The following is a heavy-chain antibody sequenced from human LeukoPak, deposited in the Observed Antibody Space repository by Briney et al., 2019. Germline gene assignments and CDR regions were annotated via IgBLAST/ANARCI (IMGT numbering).Heavy chain of an antibody. D-gene: IGHD6-19*01. CDR1: GGSISSYY. CDR2: IYYSGST. Sequence: SETLSLTCTVSGGSISSYYWSWIRQPPGKGLEWIGYIYYSGSTNYNPSLKSRVTISVDTSKNQFSLKLSSVTAADTAVYYCARSASSSGSHDYWGQGTLVTVSS. CDR3: ARSASSSGSHDY. J-gene: IGHJ4*02. V-gene: IGHV4-59*08.